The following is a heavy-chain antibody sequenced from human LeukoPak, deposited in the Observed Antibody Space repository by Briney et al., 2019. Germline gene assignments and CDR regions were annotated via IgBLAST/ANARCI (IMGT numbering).Heavy chain of an antibody. CDR2: ISGSGGGT. CDR1: GFTFSSSA. D-gene: IGHD6-19*01. Sequence: GGSLRLSCAASGFTFSSSAMSWVRQAPGKGLEWLSGISGSGGGTYYADSVKGRFTISRDDSKNTLYLQMHSLRAEDTAVYYCAKSEGSSGWLYWGQGTLVTVSS. V-gene: IGHV3-23*01. CDR3: AKSEGSSGWLY. J-gene: IGHJ4*02.